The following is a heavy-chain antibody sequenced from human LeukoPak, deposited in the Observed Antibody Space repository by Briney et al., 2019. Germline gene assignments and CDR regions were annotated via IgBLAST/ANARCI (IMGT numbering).Heavy chain of an antibody. J-gene: IGHJ4*02. CDR1: GYTFPSYD. D-gene: IGHD3-22*01. CDR3: ARADYYDSSGPPPFDS. Sequence: ASVKVSCKASGYTFPSYDINWVRQATGRGLEWMGWMNPNRGNTGYAQKFQGRVTMTRNTSIRTAYMELSSLRSEDTAVYYCARADYYDSSGPPPFDSWGQGTLVTVSS. V-gene: IGHV1-8*01. CDR2: MNPNRGNT.